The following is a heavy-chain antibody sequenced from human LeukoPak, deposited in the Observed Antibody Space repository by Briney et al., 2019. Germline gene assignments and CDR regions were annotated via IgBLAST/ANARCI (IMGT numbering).Heavy chain of an antibody. D-gene: IGHD2-2*01. CDR1: GFTFSSYA. J-gene: IGHJ6*03. CDR2: ISGSGGST. CDR3: AKIPAAMLQYYYYMDV. Sequence: GGSLRLSCAASGFTFSSYAMSWVRQAPGKGLEWVSAISGSGGSTYYADSVKGRFTISRDTSKNTLYLQMNSLRAEDTAVYYCAKIPAAMLQYYYYMDVWGKGTTVTVSS. V-gene: IGHV3-23*01.